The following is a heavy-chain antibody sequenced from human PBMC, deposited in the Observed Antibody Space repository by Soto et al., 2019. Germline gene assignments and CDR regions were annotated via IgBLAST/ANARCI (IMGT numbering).Heavy chain of an antibody. D-gene: IGHD5-12*01. CDR2: IYPGDSDT. V-gene: IGHV5-51*01. CDR1: GYSFTSYW. CDR3: ARRPFEMATIAPFDY. Sequence: GESLKISCKGSGYSFTSYWIGWVRQMPGKGLEWMGIIYPGDSDTRYSPSFQGQVTISADKSISTAYLQWSSLKASDTAMYYCARRPFEMATIAPFDYWGQGTLFTVSS. J-gene: IGHJ4*02.